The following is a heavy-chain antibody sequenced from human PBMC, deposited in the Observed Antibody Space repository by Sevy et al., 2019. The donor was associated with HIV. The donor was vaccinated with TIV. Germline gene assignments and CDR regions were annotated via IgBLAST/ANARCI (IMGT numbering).Heavy chain of an antibody. V-gene: IGHV3-48*02. CDR3: AREGGYCSSTSGYGPVRYYYGMDV. D-gene: IGHD2-2*01. CDR2: ISSSSTI. J-gene: IGHJ6*02. CDR1: GFTFSSYS. Sequence: GGSLRLSCAASGFTFSSYSMSWVRQAPGKGLEWVSYISSSSTIYYADSVKGRFTISRDNAKNSLYLQMNSLRDEDTAVYYCAREGGYCSSTSGYGPVRYYYGMDVWGQWTTVTVSS.